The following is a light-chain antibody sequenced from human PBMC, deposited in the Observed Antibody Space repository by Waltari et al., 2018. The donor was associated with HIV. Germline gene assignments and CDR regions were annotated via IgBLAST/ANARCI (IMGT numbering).Light chain of an antibody. CDR2: KDT. CDR1: AFTNRY. V-gene: IGLV3-25*03. J-gene: IGLJ2*01. CDR3: QSSDSSGVDFVV. Sequence: DLTQPPSVSVPPVQTATITCTGDAFTNRYIYSYQKKSGQAPVLLINKDTERLSGIPERFSGSSSGTSLTLTINEVRAEDEAEYYCQSSDSSGVDFVVFGGGTKLTV.